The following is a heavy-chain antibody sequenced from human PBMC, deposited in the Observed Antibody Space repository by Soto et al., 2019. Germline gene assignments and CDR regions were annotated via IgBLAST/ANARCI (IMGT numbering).Heavy chain of an antibody. J-gene: IGHJ6*03. CDR2: INHSGST. CDR1: GGSFSGYY. V-gene: IGHV4-34*01. CDR3: ARGLTPYYDYIWGSYRYADYYYYMDV. D-gene: IGHD3-16*02. Sequence: PSETLSLTCAVYGGSFSGYYWSWIRQPPGKGLEWIGEINHSGSTNYNPSLKSRVTISVDTSKNQFSLKLSSVTAADTAVYYCARGLTPYYDYIWGSYRYADYYYYMDVWGKGTTVTVSS.